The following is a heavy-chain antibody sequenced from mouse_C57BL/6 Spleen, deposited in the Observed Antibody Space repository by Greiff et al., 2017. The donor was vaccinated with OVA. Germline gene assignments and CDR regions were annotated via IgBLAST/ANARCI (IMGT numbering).Heavy chain of an antibody. V-gene: IGHV1-82*01. J-gene: IGHJ1*03. Sequence: QVQLQQSGPELVKPGASVKISCKASGYAFSSSWMNWVKQRPGKGLEWIGRIYPGDGDTNYNGKFKGKATLTADKSSSTAYMQLSSLTSEDAAVYFCARWRLGRYFDVWGTGTTVTVSS. CDR1: GYAFSSSW. D-gene: IGHD4-1*01. CDR3: ARWRLGRYFDV. CDR2: IYPGDGDT.